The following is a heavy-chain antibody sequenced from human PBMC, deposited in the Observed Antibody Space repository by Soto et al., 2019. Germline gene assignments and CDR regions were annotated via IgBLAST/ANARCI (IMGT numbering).Heavy chain of an antibody. CDR2: MYHSGST. V-gene: IGHV4-30-2*01. CDR1: GGSISSGGYS. J-gene: IGHJ5*02. Sequence: SETLSLTCAVSGGSISSGGYSWSWIRQPPGKGLEWIGYMYHSGSTYYNPSLKSRVTISVDRSKNQFSLKLSSVTAADTAVYYCASVPDRWGQGTLVTVSS. D-gene: IGHD2-2*01. CDR3: ASVPDR.